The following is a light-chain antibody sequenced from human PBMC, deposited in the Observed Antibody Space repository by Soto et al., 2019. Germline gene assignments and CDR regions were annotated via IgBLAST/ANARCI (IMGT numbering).Light chain of an antibody. CDR3: QQRSNWPKELT. V-gene: IGKV3-11*01. J-gene: IGKJ4*01. Sequence: EIVLTQSPATLSLSPGERATLSCRASQSVSSYLAWYQQKPGQAPRLLIYDASNRATGIPARFSGSGSGTDFTLTISSLEPEDSAVYYCQQRSNWPKELTFGGGTKVEIK. CDR2: DAS. CDR1: QSVSSY.